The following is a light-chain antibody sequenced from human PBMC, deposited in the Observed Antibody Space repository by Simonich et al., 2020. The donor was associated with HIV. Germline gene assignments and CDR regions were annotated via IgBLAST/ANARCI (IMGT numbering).Light chain of an antibody. V-gene: IGKV1D-16*01. Sequence: DILMTQSPSSVSASVGDRVTITCRASQDISTWLAWYQQTPGKAPKLLIYAASTLQSGVPSRFSGSGSGTEFTLTISSLQPDDFATYYCQQYNSYWWTFGQGTKVEIK. CDR2: AAS. J-gene: IGKJ1*01. CDR1: QDISTW. CDR3: QQYNSYWWT.